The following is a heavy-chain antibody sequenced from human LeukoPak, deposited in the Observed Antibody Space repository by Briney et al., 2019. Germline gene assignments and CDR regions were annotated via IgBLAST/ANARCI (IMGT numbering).Heavy chain of an antibody. J-gene: IGHJ5*02. V-gene: IGHV4-34*01. CDR3: ARGRVRYGSGRTSWSAR. CDR2: INHSGST. Sequence: SETLSLTCAVYGGSFSGYYWSWVRQPPGKGLEWVGEINHSGSTNYNPSVKSRVTISVDTSKNQFSLKLSTVTAADTAVYYCARGRVRYGSGRTSWSARSGEATLVTVSS. D-gene: IGHD3-10*01. CDR1: GGSFSGYY.